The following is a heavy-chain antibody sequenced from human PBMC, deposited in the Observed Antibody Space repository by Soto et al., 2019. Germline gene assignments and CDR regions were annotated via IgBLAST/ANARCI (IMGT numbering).Heavy chain of an antibody. Sequence: QVQLQELGPGLVEPSETLSLTCIVSGGSISGFDWSWTRQPPGKGLERIGYIHRGGNTYYSPSLENRVTISVDASKNQFSLKLMSVTPADTAVYYCARGGWSNDYWGQGILVTVSS. CDR2: IHRGGNT. J-gene: IGHJ4*02. V-gene: IGHV4-59*01. CDR3: ARGGWSNDY. D-gene: IGHD6-19*01. CDR1: GGSISGFD.